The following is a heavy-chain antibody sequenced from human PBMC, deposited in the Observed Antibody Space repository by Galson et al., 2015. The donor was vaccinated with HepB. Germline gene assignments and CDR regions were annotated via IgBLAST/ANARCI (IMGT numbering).Heavy chain of an antibody. CDR2: IKSNPDGGTT. J-gene: IGHJ4*02. D-gene: IGHD1-26*01. CDR3: TTVIVGGGH. Sequence: SLRLSCAASGLTFKTAWMSWVRQAPGRGLEWVGRIKSNPDGGTTDYPAPVKGRFTLSRDDSKNTLYLQMNSLKTEDTAVYYCTTVIVGGGHWGQETLVTVSS. CDR1: GLTFKTAW. V-gene: IGHV3-15*01.